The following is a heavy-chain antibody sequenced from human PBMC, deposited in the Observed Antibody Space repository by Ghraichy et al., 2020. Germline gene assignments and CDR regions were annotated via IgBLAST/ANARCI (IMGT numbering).Heavy chain of an antibody. J-gene: IGHJ4*02. D-gene: IGHD2-2*02. CDR2: ISSSSSYI. CDR1: GFTFSSYS. Sequence: GESLNISCAASGFTFSSYSMNWVHQAPGKGLEWVSSISSSSSYIYYADSVKGRFTISRDNAKNSLYLQMNSLRAEDTAVYYCAREGLGYCSSTSCHTPADYWGQGTLVTVSS. CDR3: AREGLGYCSSTSCHTPADY. V-gene: IGHV3-21*01.